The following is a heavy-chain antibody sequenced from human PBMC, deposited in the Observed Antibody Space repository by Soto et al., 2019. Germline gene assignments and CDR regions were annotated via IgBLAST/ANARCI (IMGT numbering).Heavy chain of an antibody. Sequence: QVQLVQSGAEVKKPGASVKVSCKASGYTFTSYAMHWVRQAPGQRLEWMGWINAGNGNTKYSQKFQGRVTITRDTSASTAYIELSSLRSEDTAVYYCARALRFHYMYVWGKGTTVTVSS. CDR3: ARALRFHYMYV. D-gene: IGHD4-17*01. CDR1: GYTFTSYA. CDR2: INAGNGNT. V-gene: IGHV1-3*01. J-gene: IGHJ6*03.